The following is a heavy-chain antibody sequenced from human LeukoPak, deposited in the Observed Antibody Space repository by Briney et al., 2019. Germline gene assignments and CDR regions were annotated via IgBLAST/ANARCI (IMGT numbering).Heavy chain of an antibody. CDR3: AIPREGLRNLRAFDY. CDR2: IYHSGST. CDR1: GGSISSSYW. Sequence: SETLSLTCGVSGGSISSSYWWSWVRQPPGKGLEWIGEIYHSGSTNCNPSLKSRVTISVDTSKNQFSLKLSSVTAADTAVYYCAIPREGLRNLRAFDYWGQGTLVTVSS. D-gene: IGHD5-12*01. J-gene: IGHJ4*02. V-gene: IGHV4-4*02.